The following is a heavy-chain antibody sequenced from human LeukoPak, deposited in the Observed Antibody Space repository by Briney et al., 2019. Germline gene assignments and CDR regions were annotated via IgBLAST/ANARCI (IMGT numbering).Heavy chain of an antibody. CDR1: GFTFSSYV. J-gene: IGHJ3*02. Sequence: GGSLRLSCAASGFTFSSYVMSWVRQAPGKGLEWVSAISGSGGSTYFPDSVKGRFTISRDNSKNTLHLQMNSLRAEDTALYYCAKGPSGSYYGFDMWGQGTMVTVSS. D-gene: IGHD3-10*01. CDR3: AKGPSGSYYGFDM. V-gene: IGHV3-23*01. CDR2: ISGSGGST.